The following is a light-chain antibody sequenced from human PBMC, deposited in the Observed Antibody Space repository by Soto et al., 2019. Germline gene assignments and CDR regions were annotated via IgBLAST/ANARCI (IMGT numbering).Light chain of an antibody. J-gene: IGLJ1*01. CDR1: SSDIGSHNY. CDR3: ASYLTIRPFEV. Sequence: QSALTQPASVSGSPGESITVSCSGSSSDIGSHNYVSWYRQYPGEAPRPLIYEVHYRPSGVSSRFSGSKSGTTASLTISGLPAADGADYYCASYLTIRPFEVFGTGTKLTVL. V-gene: IGLV2-14*01. CDR2: EVH.